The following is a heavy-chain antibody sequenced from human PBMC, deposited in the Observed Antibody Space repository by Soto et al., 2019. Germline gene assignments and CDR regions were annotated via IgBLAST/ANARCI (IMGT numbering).Heavy chain of an antibody. D-gene: IGHD2-2*01. CDR1: GGSISSGGYY. CDR2: IYSSGVT. CDR3: ARGHDSDCTSTSCYAISP. V-gene: IGHV4-31*03. Sequence: QVQLQESGPGLVKPSQTLSLTCTVSGGSISSGGYYWSWIRHYPGKGLEWIGHIYSSGVTYYDPSLKSGVIISVDTSKNQFSLKLNSVTAADTAVYYCARGHDSDCTSTSCYAISPWGQGTLVTVSS. J-gene: IGHJ4*02.